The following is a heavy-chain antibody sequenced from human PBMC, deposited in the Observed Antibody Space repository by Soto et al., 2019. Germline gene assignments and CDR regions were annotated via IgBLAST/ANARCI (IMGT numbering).Heavy chain of an antibody. V-gene: IGHV1-69*13. D-gene: IGHD6-13*01. CDR3: ARVRDSRLNWFDP. J-gene: IGHJ5*02. Sequence: SVKVSCKASGGTFSSYAISWLRQAPGQGLEWMGGIIPIFGTANYAQKFQGRVTITADESTSTAYMELSSLRSEDTAVYYCARVRDSRLNWFDPWGQGTLVTVSS. CDR1: GGTFSSYA. CDR2: IIPIFGTA.